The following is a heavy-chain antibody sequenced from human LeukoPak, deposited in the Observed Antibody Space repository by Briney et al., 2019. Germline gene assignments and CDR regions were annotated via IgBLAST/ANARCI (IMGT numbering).Heavy chain of an antibody. J-gene: IGHJ4*02. D-gene: IGHD3-22*01. V-gene: IGHV4-59*08. CDR2: IYYSGST. Sequence: SETLSLTCTVSGGSISSYYWSWIRQPPGKGLEWIGYIYYSGSTNYNPSLKSRVTISIDTSKKHFSLKLSSVTAADTAVYYCASRAYYDSSGLDYWGQGILVTVSS. CDR1: GGSISSYY. CDR3: ASRAYYDSSGLDY.